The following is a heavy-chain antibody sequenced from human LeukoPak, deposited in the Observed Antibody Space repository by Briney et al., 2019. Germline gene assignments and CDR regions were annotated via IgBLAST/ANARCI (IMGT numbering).Heavy chain of an antibody. V-gene: IGHV3-48*04. CDR2: ISNTGSVI. CDR3: ARNLPAADY. Sequence: PGGSLRLSCAASGSTFSNHTMNWVRQAPGKGLEWISYISNTGSVIYYADSVKGRFTISRDNAKNSLYLQMNSLRAEDTAVYYCARNLPAADYWGQGTLVTVSS. D-gene: IGHD2-2*01. CDR1: GSTFSNHT. J-gene: IGHJ4*02.